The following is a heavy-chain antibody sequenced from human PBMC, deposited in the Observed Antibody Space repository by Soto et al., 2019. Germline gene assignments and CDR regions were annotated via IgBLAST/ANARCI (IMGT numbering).Heavy chain of an antibody. V-gene: IGHV3-53*01. CDR2: IYSGGLT. D-gene: IGHD2-15*01. CDR3: ARGLGFCSGGSCYDD. Sequence: GWSLRLSCAASGFSVSSSYMAWVRQAPGKGLEWVSVIYSGGLTFYADSVKGRFAISRDNSKNTLYLQMNSLRPDDTAVYFCARGLGFCSGGSCYDDWGQGTLVTVSS. CDR1: GFSVSSSY. J-gene: IGHJ4*02.